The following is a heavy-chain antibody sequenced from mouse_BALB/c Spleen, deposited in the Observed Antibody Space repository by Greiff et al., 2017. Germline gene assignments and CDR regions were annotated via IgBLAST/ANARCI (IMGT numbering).Heavy chain of an antibody. CDR3: ARGKRYDYAMDY. CDR1: GFTFSDYY. Sequence: EVMLVESGGGLVKPGGSLKLSCAASGFTFSDYYMYWVRQTPEKRLEWVATISDGGSYTYYPDSVKGRFTISRDNAKNNLYLQMSSLKSEDTAMYYCARGKRYDYAMDYWGQGTSVTVSA. CDR2: ISDGGSYT. V-gene: IGHV5-4*02. D-gene: IGHD2-14*01. J-gene: IGHJ4*01.